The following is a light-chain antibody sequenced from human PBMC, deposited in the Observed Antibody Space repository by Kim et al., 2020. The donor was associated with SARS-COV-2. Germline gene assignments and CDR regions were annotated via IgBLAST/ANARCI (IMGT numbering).Light chain of an antibody. CDR3: QQRGN. V-gene: IGKV3-11*01. Sequence: ATLSLSPGERATLSCRASQSLATYLAWYQQKPGQAPRLLIYDASKRATGIPARFRGSGSGTDFTLTIGTLEPEDSAVYYCQQRGNFGQGTRLEIK. CDR1: QSLATY. CDR2: DAS. J-gene: IGKJ5*01.